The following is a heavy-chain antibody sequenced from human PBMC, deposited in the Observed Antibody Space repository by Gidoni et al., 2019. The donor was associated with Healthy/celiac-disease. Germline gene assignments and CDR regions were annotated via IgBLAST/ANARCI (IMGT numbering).Heavy chain of an antibody. V-gene: IGHV4-4*02. Sequence: QVQLQESCPGLVKPSGPLSLPCAFSVRSIRSIHWLRSGRQPPGKGLEWIGEIYHSGRTNYNPSLKSRVTISVDKSKNQFSLKLSSVTAADTAVYDCERGIVVVPAAKRNYYYYYGMDVWGQGTTVTVSS. CDR2: IYHSGRT. CDR1: VRSIRSIHW. CDR3: ERGIVVVPAAKRNYYYYYGMDV. D-gene: IGHD2-2*01. J-gene: IGHJ6*02.